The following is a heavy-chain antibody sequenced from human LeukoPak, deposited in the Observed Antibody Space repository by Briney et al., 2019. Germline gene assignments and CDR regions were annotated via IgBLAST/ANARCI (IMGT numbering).Heavy chain of an antibody. V-gene: IGHV3-23*01. CDR3: AKDLNGYGVNSGVFDY. D-gene: IGHD4-23*01. J-gene: IGHJ4*02. Sequence: GGSVRLSCAASGFTFRSNAMNWVRQAPGKGVEGVSGISCSGGSTYSADSVKGRFTISRDNSKNSKNTLYLQMNGLRAEDTAVYYCAKDLNGYGVNSGVFDYWGQGALVTVSS. CDR2: ISCSGGST. CDR1: GFTFRSNA.